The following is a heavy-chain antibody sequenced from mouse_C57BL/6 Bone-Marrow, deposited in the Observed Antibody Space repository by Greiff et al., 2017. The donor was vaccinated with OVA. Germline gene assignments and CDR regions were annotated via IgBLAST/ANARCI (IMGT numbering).Heavy chain of an antibody. D-gene: IGHD1-3*01. CDR3: ARQPYKGYAMDD. Sequence: VTLVESGGDLVKPGGSLKLSCAASGFTFSSYGMSWVRQTPDKRLEWVATISSGGSYTYYPDSVKGRFTISRDNAKNTLYLQMSSLKSEDTAMYYCARQPYKGYAMDDWGKGTSVTVSS. J-gene: IGHJ4*01. CDR2: ISSGGSYT. CDR1: GFTFSSYG. V-gene: IGHV5-6*01.